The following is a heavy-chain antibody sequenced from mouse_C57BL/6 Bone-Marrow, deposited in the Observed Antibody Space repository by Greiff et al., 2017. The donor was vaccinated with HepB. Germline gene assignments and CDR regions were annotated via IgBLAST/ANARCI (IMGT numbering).Heavy chain of an antibody. CDR2: IYPGSGNT. CDR3: ARVGGNWYFDV. Sequence: VQLQQSGAELVRPGASVKLSCKASGYTFTDYYINWVKQRPGQGLEWIARIYPGSGNTYYNEKFKGKATLTAEKSSSTAYMQLSSLTSEDSAVYFCARVGGNWYFDVWGTGTTVTVSS. CDR1: GYTFTDYY. V-gene: IGHV1-76*01. D-gene: IGHD1-1*01. J-gene: IGHJ1*03.